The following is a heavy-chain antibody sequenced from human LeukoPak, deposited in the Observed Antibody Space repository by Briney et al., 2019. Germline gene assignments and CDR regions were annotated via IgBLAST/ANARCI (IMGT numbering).Heavy chain of an antibody. J-gene: IGHJ4*02. CDR3: VRLKWDPSSGLAY. CDR2: IKSDGSIT. D-gene: IGHD6-19*01. CDR1: GFTFSNYW. Sequence: GSLRLSCAASGFTFSNYWMHWVRQVPGKGLVWVSRIKSDGSITNYADSVEGRFTISRDNAKNALYLQMNSLRAEDTAVYYCVRLKWDPSSGLAYWGQGTLVTVSS. V-gene: IGHV3-74*01.